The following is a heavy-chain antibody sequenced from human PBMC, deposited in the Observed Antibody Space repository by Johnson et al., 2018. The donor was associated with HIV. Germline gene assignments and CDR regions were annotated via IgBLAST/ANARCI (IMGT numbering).Heavy chain of an antibody. J-gene: IGHJ3*01. CDR2: FRYDGSSK. CDR3: ARESRSGTGNVPGRHALDV. D-gene: IGHD1-1*01. Sequence: QVQLVESGGGLVQPGGSLRLSCAASGFSFGSYGMHWVRQAPGKGLEWVAFFRYDGSSKYYGDPVNGRFTISRDESKNTLFLEMDSLRPEDTALYYCARESRSGTGNVPGRHALDVWGQGTMVTVSS. CDR1: GFSFGSYG. V-gene: IGHV3-30*02.